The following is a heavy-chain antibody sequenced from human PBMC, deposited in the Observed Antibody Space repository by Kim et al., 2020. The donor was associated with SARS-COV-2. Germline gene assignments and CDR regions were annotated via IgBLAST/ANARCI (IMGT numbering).Heavy chain of an antibody. D-gene: IGHD6-13*01. V-gene: IGHV4-39*02. J-gene: IGHJ4*02. CDR2: IYYSGST. Sequence: SETLSLTCTVSGGSISSSSYYWGWIRQPPGKGLEWIGTIYYSGSTYYNPSLKSRLPISVDTSKNQFSLKLTSVTAADTAVYYCARESAGSSWYPPDYWGQGTLLTVSS. CDR1: GGSISSSSYY. CDR3: ARESAGSSWYPPDY.